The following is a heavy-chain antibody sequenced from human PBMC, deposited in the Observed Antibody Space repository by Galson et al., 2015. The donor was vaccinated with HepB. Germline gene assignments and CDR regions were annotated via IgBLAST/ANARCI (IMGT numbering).Heavy chain of an antibody. CDR1: GFTFSSYG. CDR2: IWYDGSNK. J-gene: IGHJ3*02. D-gene: IGHD4-17*01. Sequence: SLRLSCAASGFTFSSYGMHWVRQAPGKGLEWVAVIWYDGSNKYYADSVKGRFTISRDNSKNTLYLQMNSLRAEDTAVYYCARDHFDYGDYVGAFDIWGQGTMVTVSS. V-gene: IGHV3-33*08. CDR3: ARDHFDYGDYVGAFDI.